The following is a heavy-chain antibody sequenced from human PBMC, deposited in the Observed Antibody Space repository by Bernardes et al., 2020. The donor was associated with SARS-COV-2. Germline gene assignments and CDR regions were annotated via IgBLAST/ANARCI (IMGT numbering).Heavy chain of an antibody. Sequence: GGSLRLSCAASGFTSSSYWMHWVRQGPGKGLGWVSRINSDGSNTIYADSVRGRFTISRDSSSNTVYLQMNSLRAEETAVYYCARKTGHDYGMDVWGQGTTVTVSS. V-gene: IGHV3-74*01. CDR2: INSDGSNT. D-gene: IGHD3-10*01. J-gene: IGHJ6*02. CDR3: ARKTGHDYGMDV. CDR1: GFTSSSYW.